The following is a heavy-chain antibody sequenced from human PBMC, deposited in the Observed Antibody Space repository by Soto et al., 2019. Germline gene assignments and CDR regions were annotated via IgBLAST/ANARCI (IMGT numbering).Heavy chain of an antibody. D-gene: IGHD3-3*01. V-gene: IGHV4-39*07. CDR3: ARDTTYYDFWSGYDDFDN. CDR2: IYYSGST. J-gene: IGHJ3*02. Sequence: SETLSLTCTVSGGSISSSSYYWGWIRQPPGKGLEWVGSIYYSGSTYYNPSLKSRGTITVDKAKNQFSLKLSCVTAADTDVYYCARDTTYYDFWSGYDDFDNWGQGTMVTVSS. CDR1: GGSISSSSYY.